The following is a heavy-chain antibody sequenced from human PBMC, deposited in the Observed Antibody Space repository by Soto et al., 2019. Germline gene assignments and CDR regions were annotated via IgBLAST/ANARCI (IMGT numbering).Heavy chain of an antibody. CDR1: GYTFISYW. CDR2: IYPGDSDT. Sequence: GESLKISCKASGYTFISYWIAWVRQKPGKGLEWMGMIYPGDSDTRYSPSFLGQVTISADKSINTAYLQWSSLEASDTAVYYCARIIAASGTGFDYWGQGTLVTVSS. CDR3: ARIIAASGTGFDY. V-gene: IGHV5-51*01. J-gene: IGHJ4*02. D-gene: IGHD3-16*02.